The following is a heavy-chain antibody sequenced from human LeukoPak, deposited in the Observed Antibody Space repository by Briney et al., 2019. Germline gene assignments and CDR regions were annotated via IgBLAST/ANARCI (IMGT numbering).Heavy chain of an antibody. CDR3: ARHLEDAFDI. CDR2: IYHSGST. CDR1: GYSISSGYY. V-gene: IGHV4-38-2*01. D-gene: IGHD3-3*01. J-gene: IGHJ3*02. Sequence: PSETLSLTCAVSGYSISSGYYWGWIRQPPGKGLEWIGSIYHSGSTYYNPSLKSRVTISVDTSKNQFSLKLSSVTAADMAVYYCARHLEDAFDIWGQGTMVTVSS.